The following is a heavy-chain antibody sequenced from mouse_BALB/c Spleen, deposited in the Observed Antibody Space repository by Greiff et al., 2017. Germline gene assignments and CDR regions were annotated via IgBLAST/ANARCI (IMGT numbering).Heavy chain of an antibody. CDR1: GYTFTDYA. Sequence: QVHVKQSGAELVRPGVSVKISCKGSGYTFTDYAMHWVKQSHAKSLEWIGVISTYYGDASYNQKFKGKATMTVDKSSSTAYMELARLTSEDSAIYYCARGITTATAMDYWGQGTSVTVSS. CDR2: ISTYYGDA. V-gene: IGHV1S137*01. D-gene: IGHD1-2*01. CDR3: ARGITTATAMDY. J-gene: IGHJ4*01.